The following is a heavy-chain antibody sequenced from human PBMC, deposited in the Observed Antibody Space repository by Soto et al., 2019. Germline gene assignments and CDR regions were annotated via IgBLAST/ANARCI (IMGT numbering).Heavy chain of an antibody. CDR1: GFTFSSYG. CDR2: ISYDGSNK. CDR3: AKGGLYSYGHRAHYYGMDV. Sequence: PVGSLRLSCAASGFTFSSYGMHWVRQAPGKGLEWVAVISYDGSNKYYADSVKGRFTISRDNSKNTLYLQMNSLRAEDTAVYYCAKGGLYSYGHRAHYYGMDVWGQGTTVTVSS. V-gene: IGHV3-30*18. J-gene: IGHJ6*02. D-gene: IGHD5-18*01.